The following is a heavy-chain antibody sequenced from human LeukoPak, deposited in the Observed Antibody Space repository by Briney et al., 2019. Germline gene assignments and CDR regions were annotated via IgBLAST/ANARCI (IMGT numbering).Heavy chain of an antibody. CDR1: KFTFSSYW. Sequence: PGGSLRLSCVASKFTFSSYWMSWVRQSPGKGLEWVANIKEDGSAKYYVDSVKGRFTISRDNAKNSLYLQLNSLRAEDMAVYYCARDERDGYFNVRGQGTTVTVSS. CDR3: ARDERDGYFNV. D-gene: IGHD3-22*01. CDR2: IKEDGSAK. V-gene: IGHV3-7*03. J-gene: IGHJ6*02.